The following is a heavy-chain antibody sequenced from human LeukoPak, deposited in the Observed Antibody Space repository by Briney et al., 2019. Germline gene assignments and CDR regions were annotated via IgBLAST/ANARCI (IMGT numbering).Heavy chain of an antibody. D-gene: IGHD1-26*01. J-gene: IGHJ6*03. Sequence: ASVKVSCKASGYTFTGYYMHWVRQAPGQGLEWMGWINPNSGGTNYAQKFQGRVTITRDTSISTAYMELSRLRSDDTAVYYCARDRTGELLPYYYYMDVWGKGTTVTVSS. CDR2: INPNSGGT. CDR1: GYTFTGYY. CDR3: ARDRTGELLPYYYYMDV. V-gene: IGHV1-2*02.